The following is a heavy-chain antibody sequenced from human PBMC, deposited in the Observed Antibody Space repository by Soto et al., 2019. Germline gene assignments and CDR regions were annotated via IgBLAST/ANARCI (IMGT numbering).Heavy chain of an antibody. CDR1: GFTFSSYG. Sequence: QVQLVESGGGVVQPGRSLRLSCAASGFTFSSYGMHWVRQAPGKGLEWVAGIWYDGSNKYYADSVKGRFTISRDNSKNALYLQMTSLRAEDTAVYYCARGADTAMALDYWGQGTLVTVSS. J-gene: IGHJ4*02. V-gene: IGHV3-33*01. D-gene: IGHD5-18*01. CDR3: ARGADTAMALDY. CDR2: IWYDGSNK.